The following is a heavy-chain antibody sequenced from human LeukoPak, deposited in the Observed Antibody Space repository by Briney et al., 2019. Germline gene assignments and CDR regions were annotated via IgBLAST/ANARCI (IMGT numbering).Heavy chain of an antibody. D-gene: IGHD3-3*01. CDR2: INPNSGGT. CDR3: ASPQGPITIFGTGYYYYMDV. J-gene: IGHJ6*03. V-gene: IGHV1-2*02. Sequence: ASVKVSCKASGYTFTGYYMHWVRQAPGQGLEWMGWINPNSGGTNYAQKLQGRVTMTTDTSTSTAYMELSSLRSEDTAVYYCASPQGPITIFGTGYYYYMDVWGKGTTVTVSS. CDR1: GYTFTGYY.